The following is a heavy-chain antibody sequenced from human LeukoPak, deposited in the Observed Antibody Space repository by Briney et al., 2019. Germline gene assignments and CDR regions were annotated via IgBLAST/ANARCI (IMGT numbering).Heavy chain of an antibody. J-gene: IGHJ4*02. CDR1: GYTFTGYY. V-gene: IGHV1-18*04. CDR3: ARDRAMVRGGGDYFDY. D-gene: IGHD3-10*01. Sequence: ASVKVSCKASGYTFTGYYMHWVRQAPGQGLEWMGWISAYNGNTNYAQKLQGRVTMTTDTSTSTAYMELRSLRSDDTAVYYCARDRAMVRGGGDYFDYWGQGTLVTVSS. CDR2: ISAYNGNT.